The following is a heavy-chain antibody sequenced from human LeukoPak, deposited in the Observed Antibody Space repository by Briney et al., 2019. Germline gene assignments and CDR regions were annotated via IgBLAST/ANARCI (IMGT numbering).Heavy chain of an antibody. V-gene: IGHV3-33*01. CDR2: IWYDGSNK. CDR3: ARDIPAYCTNGVCRTDNWFDP. D-gene: IGHD2-8*01. Sequence: PGTSLRLSCATSGFTFRSHAMHWVRQAPGKGLEWVAVIWYDGSNKYYADSVKGRFTISRDNSKNTLYLQMNSLRAEDTAVYYCARDIPAYCTNGVCRTDNWFDPWGQGTLVTVSS. J-gene: IGHJ5*02. CDR1: GFTFRSHA.